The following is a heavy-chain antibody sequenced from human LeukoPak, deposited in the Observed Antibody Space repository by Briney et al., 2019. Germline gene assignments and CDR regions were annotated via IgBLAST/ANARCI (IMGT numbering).Heavy chain of an antibody. V-gene: IGHV4-59*01. CDR1: GGSISTDY. CDR3: AKAVAAAGRFGFDP. D-gene: IGHD6-13*01. CDR2: IYNSGST. J-gene: IGHJ5*02. Sequence: SETLSLTCTVAGGSISTDYWSWIRQPPGKGLEWIGYIYNSGSTNYNPSLQSRVTISVDTSKKQFSLRLTSVTAADTAVYYCAKAVAAAGRFGFDPWGQGTLVTVSS.